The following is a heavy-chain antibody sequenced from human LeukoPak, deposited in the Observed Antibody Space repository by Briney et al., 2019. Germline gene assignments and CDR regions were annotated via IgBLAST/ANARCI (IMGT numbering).Heavy chain of an antibody. CDR1: GGSFSGYY. Sequence: SETLSLTCAVYGGSFSGYYWSWIRQPPGKGLEWIGEINHSGSTNYNPSLKSRVTISVDTSKNQFSLKLSSVTAADTAVYYCASTDTAMSLDYWGRGTLVTVSS. CDR3: ASTDTAMSLDY. V-gene: IGHV4-34*01. CDR2: INHSGST. J-gene: IGHJ4*02. D-gene: IGHD5-18*01.